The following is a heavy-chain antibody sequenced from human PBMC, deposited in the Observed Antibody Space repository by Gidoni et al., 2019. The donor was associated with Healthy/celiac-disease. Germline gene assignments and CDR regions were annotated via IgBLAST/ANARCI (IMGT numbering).Heavy chain of an antibody. D-gene: IGHD3-10*01. CDR2: SISSSSYI. Sequence: EVQLVESGGGLVKPGGSLRLSCAASGFTFSSYSMNWVRQGPGKGLEWVSSSISSSSYIYYADSVKGRFTISRDNAKNSLYLQMNSLRAEDTAVYYCARWFGESYYYYMDVWGKGTTVTVSS. CDR3: ARWFGESYYYYMDV. V-gene: IGHV3-21*01. J-gene: IGHJ6*03. CDR1: GFTFSSYS.